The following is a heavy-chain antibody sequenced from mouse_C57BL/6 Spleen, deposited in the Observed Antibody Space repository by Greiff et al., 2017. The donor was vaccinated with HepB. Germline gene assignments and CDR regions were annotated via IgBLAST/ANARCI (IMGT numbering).Heavy chain of an antibody. CDR3: ARRGPSNGRFDY. J-gene: IGHJ2*01. Sequence: QVQLKESGPELVKPGASVKISCKASGYTFTDYYINWVKQRPGQGLEWIGWIFPGSGSTYYNEKFKGKATLTVDKSSSTAYMLLSSLTSEDSAVYFCARRGPSNGRFDYWGQGTTLTVSS. CDR1: GYTFTDYY. CDR2: IFPGSGST. V-gene: IGHV1-75*01. D-gene: IGHD1-2*01.